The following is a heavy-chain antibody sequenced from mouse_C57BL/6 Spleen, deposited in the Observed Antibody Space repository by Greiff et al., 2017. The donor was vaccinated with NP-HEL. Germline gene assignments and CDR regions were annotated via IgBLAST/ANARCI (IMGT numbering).Heavy chain of an antibody. V-gene: IGHV1-61*01. CDR1: GYTFTSYW. CDR2: IYPSDSET. J-gene: IGHJ4*01. Sequence: QVQLQQPGAELVRPGSSVKLSCKASGYTFTSYWMDWVKQRPGQGLEWIGNIYPSDSETHYNQKFKDKATLTVDKSSSTAYMQLSSLTSEDSAVYYCAREGTLRGYAMDYWGQGTSVTVSS. CDR3: AREGTLRGYAMDY. D-gene: IGHD1-2*01.